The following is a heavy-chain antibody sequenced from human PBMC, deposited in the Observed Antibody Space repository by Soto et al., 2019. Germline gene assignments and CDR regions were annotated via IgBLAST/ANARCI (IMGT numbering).Heavy chain of an antibody. V-gene: IGHV3-30-3*01. CDR2: ISFDGSNK. CDR1: GFTFSSYA. CDR3: ARAYSSSWYPAEYFQH. Sequence: QVQLVESGGGVVQPGRSLRLSCAASGFTFSSYAMHWVRQAPGKGLEWVAVISFDGSNKYYADSVKGRFTISRDNSKNTLYLKMNSLRAEDTAVYYCARAYSSSWYPAEYFQHWGQGTLVTVSS. J-gene: IGHJ1*01. D-gene: IGHD6-13*01.